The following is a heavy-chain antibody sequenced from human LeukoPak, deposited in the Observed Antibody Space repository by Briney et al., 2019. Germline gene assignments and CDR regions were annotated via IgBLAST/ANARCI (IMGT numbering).Heavy chain of an antibody. J-gene: IGHJ5*02. V-gene: IGHV4-4*07. CDR1: GGSISSYY. CDR3: ARGSIAVAGTVWFDP. CDR2: IYTSGST. Sequence: SETLSLTCTFSGGSISSYYWSWIRQPAGKGLEWIGRIYTSGSTNYNPSLKSRVTMSVDTSKNQFSLKLSSVTAADTAVYYCARGSIAVAGTVWFDPWGQGTLVTVSS. D-gene: IGHD6-19*01.